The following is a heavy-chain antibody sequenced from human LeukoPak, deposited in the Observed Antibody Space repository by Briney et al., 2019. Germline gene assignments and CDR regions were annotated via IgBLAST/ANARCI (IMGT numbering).Heavy chain of an antibody. CDR3: ARALSGYHYYFDY. Sequence: PSQTLSLTCTVSSGSISSGSYYWSWIRQPAGKGLEWIGRIYSSGSTDYNPSLKSRVTISVDTSKNQFSLKLSSVTAADAAVYYCARALSGYHYYFDYWGQGTLVTVSS. CDR2: IYSSGST. V-gene: IGHV4-61*02. CDR1: SGSISSGSYY. D-gene: IGHD3-22*01. J-gene: IGHJ4*02.